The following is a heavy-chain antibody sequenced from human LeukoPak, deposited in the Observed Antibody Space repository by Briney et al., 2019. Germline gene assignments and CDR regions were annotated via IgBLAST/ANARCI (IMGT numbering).Heavy chain of an antibody. J-gene: IGHJ4*02. Sequence: SETLSLTCTVSGGSISSYYWSWIRQPPGKGLEWIGEINHSGSTNYNPSLKSRVTISVDTSKNQFSLKLSSVTAADTAVYYCARTPETVVVTPVAPFDYWGQGTLVTVSS. D-gene: IGHD3-22*01. CDR1: GGSISSYY. V-gene: IGHV4-34*01. CDR2: INHSGST. CDR3: ARTPETVVVTPVAPFDY.